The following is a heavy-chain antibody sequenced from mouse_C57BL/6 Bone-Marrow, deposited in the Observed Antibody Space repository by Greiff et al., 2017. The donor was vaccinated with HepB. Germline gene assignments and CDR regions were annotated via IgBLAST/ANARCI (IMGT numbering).Heavy chain of an antibody. D-gene: IGHD1-1*01. CDR2: IYPGDGDT. Sequence: VQLLQSGPELVKPGASVKISCKASGYAFSSSWMNWVKQRPGKGLEWIGRIYPGDGDTNYNGKFKGKATLTADKSSSTAYMQLSSLTSEDSAVYFCARTIYYYGSLDYWGQGTTLTVSS. CDR1: GYAFSSSW. CDR3: ARTIYYYGSLDY. V-gene: IGHV1-82*01. J-gene: IGHJ2*01.